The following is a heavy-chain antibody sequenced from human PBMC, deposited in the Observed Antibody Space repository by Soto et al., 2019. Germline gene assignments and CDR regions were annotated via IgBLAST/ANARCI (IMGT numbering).Heavy chain of an antibody. D-gene: IGHD3-10*01. V-gene: IGHV4-59*08. Sequence: SETLSLTCTVSGGSISSYYWSWFRQSPGKRMEWIGYVHHSWGSSYNPSLQSRVAISLDTSKSQFSLKVTSVTATDTAVYYCARQGFGPLHGLVDVWGQGTTVSVSS. J-gene: IGHJ6*02. CDR1: GGSISSYY. CDR2: VHHSWGS. CDR3: ARQGFGPLHGLVDV.